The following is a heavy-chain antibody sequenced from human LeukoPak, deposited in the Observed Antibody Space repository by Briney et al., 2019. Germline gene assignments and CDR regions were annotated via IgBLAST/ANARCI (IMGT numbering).Heavy chain of an antibody. CDR1: GGSISSSSYY. V-gene: IGHV4-39*01. CDR2: IYYSGST. CDR3: ARLSVARGVDY. D-gene: IGHD3-10*01. J-gene: IGHJ4*02. Sequence: RPSETLSLTCTVSGGSISSSSYYWGWIRQPPGKGLEWIGSIYYSGSTYYNPSLKSRVTISVDTSKNQFSLKLSSVTAADTAVYYCARLSVARGVDYWGRGTLVTVSS.